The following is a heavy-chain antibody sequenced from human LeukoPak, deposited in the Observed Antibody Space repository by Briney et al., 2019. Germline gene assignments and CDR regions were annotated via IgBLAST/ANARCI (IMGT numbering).Heavy chain of an antibody. Sequence: SETLSLTCAVYGGSFSGYYWSWIRQPPGKGLEWIGEINHSGSTNYNPSLKSRVTISVDTSKNQFSLKLSPVTAADTAVYYCSRGRADYYGSGSYYNVVPLRTYLDYWGQGTLVTVSS. J-gene: IGHJ4*02. V-gene: IGHV4-34*01. D-gene: IGHD3-10*01. CDR1: GGSFSGYY. CDR3: SRGRADYYGSGSYYNVVPLRTYLDY. CDR2: INHSGST.